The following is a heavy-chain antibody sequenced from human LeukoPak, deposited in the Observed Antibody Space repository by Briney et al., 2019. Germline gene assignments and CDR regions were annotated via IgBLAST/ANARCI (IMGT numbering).Heavy chain of an antibody. CDR2: ISSSGSTI. Sequence: PGGSLRLSCAASGFTFSDYYMSWIRQARGKGLEWVSDISSSGSTIYYADSVKGRFTISRDNAKNSLYLQMNSLRAEDTAVYYCARRDYYGSGSSHHYYMDVWGKGTTVTVSS. CDR3: ARRDYYGSGSSHHYYMDV. J-gene: IGHJ6*03. CDR1: GFTFSDYY. V-gene: IGHV3-11*01. D-gene: IGHD3-10*01.